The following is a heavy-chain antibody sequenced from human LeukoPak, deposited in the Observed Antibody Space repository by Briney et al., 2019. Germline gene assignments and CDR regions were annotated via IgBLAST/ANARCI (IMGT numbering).Heavy chain of an antibody. D-gene: IGHD5-12*01. J-gene: IGHJ6*02. CDR1: GGSFNTYC. CDR2: INHSGST. Sequence: SETLSLTCAVYGGSFNTYCWNWIRQPPGKGLEWIGEINHSGSTNYNPSLKSRVTISIDTSKNQFSLKLSSVTAADTAVYYCARDPWTYSGYVGIYYGMDVWGQGTTVTVSS. CDR3: ARDPWTYSGYVGIYYGMDV. V-gene: IGHV4-34*01.